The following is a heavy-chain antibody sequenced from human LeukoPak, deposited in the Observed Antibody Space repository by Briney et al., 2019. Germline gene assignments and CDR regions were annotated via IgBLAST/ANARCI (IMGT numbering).Heavy chain of an antibody. CDR3: ARLSIVVVPAAIGDNWFDP. Sequence: GESLQISCKGFGYSFTSYWIGCARKMPVKGLEWMGIIYPGDSDTRYSPSFQGQVTISADKSISTAFLQWSSLEASDTAMYYCARLSIVVVPAAIGDNWFDPWGQGTLVTVFS. CDR2: IYPGDSDT. CDR1: GYSFTSYW. D-gene: IGHD2-2*02. J-gene: IGHJ5*02. V-gene: IGHV5-51*01.